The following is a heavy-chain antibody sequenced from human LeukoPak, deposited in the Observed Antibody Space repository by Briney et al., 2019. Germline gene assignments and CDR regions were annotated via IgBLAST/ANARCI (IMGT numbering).Heavy chain of an antibody. J-gene: IGHJ4*02. D-gene: IGHD1-26*01. Sequence: GGSLRLSCAASGFNFINYGMHWVRQAPGKGLEWVAFIRPDGSNKYHPDPVKGRFTVSRDNPKNTLYLQMNSLRAEDTAVYYCAKDGGSGTYSFDYWGQGTLVTVSS. V-gene: IGHV3-30*02. CDR1: GFNFINYG. CDR3: AKDGGSGTYSFDY. CDR2: IRPDGSNK.